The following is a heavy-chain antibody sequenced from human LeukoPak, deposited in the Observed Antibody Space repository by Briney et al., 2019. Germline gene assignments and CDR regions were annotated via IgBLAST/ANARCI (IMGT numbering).Heavy chain of an antibody. J-gene: IGHJ6*03. Sequence: SETLSLTCTVSGGSISSSSYYWGWIRQPPGKGLEWIGSVYYGGSTHYNPSLKSRVTMSVDTSKSHFSLNLSSVTAADTAVYYCAKCPYYPYYYYYMDVWGKGTTVTVSS. D-gene: IGHD2/OR15-2a*01. CDR3: AKCPYYPYYYYYMDV. CDR1: GGSISSSSYY. CDR2: VYYGGST. V-gene: IGHV4-39*07.